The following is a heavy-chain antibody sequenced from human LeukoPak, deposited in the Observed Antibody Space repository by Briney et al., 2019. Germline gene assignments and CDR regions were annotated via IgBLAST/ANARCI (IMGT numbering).Heavy chain of an antibody. CDR3: ARGVNWSFDY. J-gene: IGHJ4*02. CDR1: GFTFSTYG. V-gene: IGHV3-23*01. Sequence: GGSLRLSCAASGFTFSTYGMSWVRQAPGKGLEWVSVISDSGGRTDYADSVKGRFTISRDNAKNSLSPQMNSLRAEDTAVYYCARGVNWSFDYWGQGSLVTVSS. CDR2: ISDSGGRT. D-gene: IGHD3-10*01.